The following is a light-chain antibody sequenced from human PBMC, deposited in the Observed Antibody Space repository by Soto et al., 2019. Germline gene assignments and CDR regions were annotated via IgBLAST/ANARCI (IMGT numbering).Light chain of an antibody. CDR3: MQTTHWTRT. CDR2: KVS. V-gene: IGKV2-30*01. Sequence: DVVMAQSPLCLRATLGQPSAVSCRSSQILVYSDGKTYLNWFQQRPGKSPRXLIYKVSNRDSGVPERFSGSGSGADFTLNISRVEAEDVAVYYCMQTTHWTRTFGHGTMVDIK. CDR1: QILVYSDGKTY. J-gene: IGKJ1*01.